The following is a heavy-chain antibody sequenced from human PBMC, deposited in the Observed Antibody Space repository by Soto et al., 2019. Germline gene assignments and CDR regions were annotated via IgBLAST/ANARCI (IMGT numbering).Heavy chain of an antibody. Sequence: GGSLRLSCAASGFTFSSYAMTWVRQTPGKGQEWVSTISASGSGTYYADSVRGRFTISRDNSKNTLYLQMSSLRAEDTALYYCAKSKSTDHHYYGMDVWGQGTTVTVSS. V-gene: IGHV3-23*01. D-gene: IGHD1-1*01. CDR2: ISASGSGT. CDR3: AKSKSTDHHYYGMDV. J-gene: IGHJ6*02. CDR1: GFTFSSYA.